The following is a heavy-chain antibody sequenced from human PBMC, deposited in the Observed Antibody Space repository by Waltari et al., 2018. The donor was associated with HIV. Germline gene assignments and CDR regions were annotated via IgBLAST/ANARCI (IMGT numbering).Heavy chain of an antibody. CDR1: GGSISSGSYY. CDR3: AREVGDTAMADY. J-gene: IGHJ4*02. Sequence: QVQLQESGPGLVKPSQTLSLTCTVSGGSISSGSYYWRWIRQPAGKGLEWIGRIYTSGSTNYNPSLKSRVTISVDTSKNQFSLKLSSVTAADTAVYYCAREVGDTAMADYWGQGTLVTVSS. CDR2: IYTSGST. V-gene: IGHV4-61*02. D-gene: IGHD5-18*01.